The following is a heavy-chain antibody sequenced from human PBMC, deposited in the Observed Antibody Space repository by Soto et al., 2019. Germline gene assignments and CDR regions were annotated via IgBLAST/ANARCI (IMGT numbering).Heavy chain of an antibody. CDR2: ISAYNGNT. CDR1: GYTFTSYG. Sequence: ASVKVSCKASGYTFTSYGISWVRQAPGQGLEWMGWISAYNGNTNYAQKLQGRVTMTTDTSTSTAYMELRSLRSDDTAVYYCAREWELSKGGNWFDPWGQGTLVTVSS. J-gene: IGHJ5*02. CDR3: AREWELSKGGNWFDP. V-gene: IGHV1-18*01. D-gene: IGHD1-26*01.